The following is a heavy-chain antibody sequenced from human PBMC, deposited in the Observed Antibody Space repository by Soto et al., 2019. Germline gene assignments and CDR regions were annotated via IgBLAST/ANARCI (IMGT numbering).Heavy chain of an antibody. D-gene: IGHD2-15*01. CDR2: IIPIFGTA. Sequence: QVQLVQSGAEVKKPGSSVKVSCKASGGTFSSYAISWVRQAPGQGLEWMGGIIPIFGTANYAQKFQGRVTITADESPSTVYVELSGLRSEDTAVYYCARDPVVAARPYSYGMAVWGQGTTVTVSS. CDR1: GGTFSSYA. V-gene: IGHV1-69*01. J-gene: IGHJ6*02. CDR3: ARDPVVAARPYSYGMAV.